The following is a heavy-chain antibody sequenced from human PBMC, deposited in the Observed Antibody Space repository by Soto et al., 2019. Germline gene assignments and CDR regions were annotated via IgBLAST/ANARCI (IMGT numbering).Heavy chain of an antibody. Sequence: ASETLSLTCTVSGGSVSSGAYYWTWIRQRPGKGLEWIGYIYYSGSTYYSPSLKSRLSISLDTSKNQFSLRLSSVTAADTAMYYCARSRLRAVYAFDIGGQGTMVTVSS. D-gene: IGHD5-12*01. V-gene: IGHV4-31*03. CDR1: GGSVSSGAYY. J-gene: IGHJ3*02. CDR2: IYYSGST. CDR3: ARSRLRAVYAFDI.